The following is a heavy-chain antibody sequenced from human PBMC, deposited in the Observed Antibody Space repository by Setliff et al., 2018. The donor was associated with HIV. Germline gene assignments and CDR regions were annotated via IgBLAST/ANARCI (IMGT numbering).Heavy chain of an antibody. CDR2: THASGTT. CDR1: GGSISGDF. D-gene: IGHD2-21*02. CDR3: ARQTATGSSATFDS. Sequence: KPSETLSLTCTVSGGSISGDFWTWIRQPAGEGLEWIGRTHASGTTQCEPSPKNRCSMSVDTSKNQFSLKLSSVTAADTAVYYCARQTATGSSATFDSWGQGSLVTVSS. J-gene: IGHJ4*02. V-gene: IGHV4-4*07.